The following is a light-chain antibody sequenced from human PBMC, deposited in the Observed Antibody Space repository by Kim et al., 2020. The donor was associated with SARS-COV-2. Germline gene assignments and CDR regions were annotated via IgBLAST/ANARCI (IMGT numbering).Light chain of an antibody. CDR3: QQAKSFPTLT. J-gene: IGKJ4*01. V-gene: IGKV3-11*01. Sequence: EIVLTQSPATLSLSPGERATLSCRASQSVSDSLAWYQHKPGRAPRLLIYDALSRATGIPARFSGSGSGTDFTLTISSLQPEDFATYYCQQAKSFPTLTFGGGTKVDIK. CDR2: DAL. CDR1: QSVSDS.